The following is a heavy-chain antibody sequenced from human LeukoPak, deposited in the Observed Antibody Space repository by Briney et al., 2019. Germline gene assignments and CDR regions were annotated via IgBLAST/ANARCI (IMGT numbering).Heavy chain of an antibody. CDR1: GFTFSSYG. J-gene: IGHJ6*03. CDR2: IKQDGSEK. CDR3: AREGSSSWRGWYMDV. Sequence: GGSLRLSCAASGFTFSSYGMSWVRQAPGKGLEWVANIKQDGSEKYYVDSVKGRFTISRDNAKNSLYLHMNSLRAEDTAVYYCAREGSSSWRGWYMDVWGKGTTVTISS. D-gene: IGHD6-13*01. V-gene: IGHV3-7*01.